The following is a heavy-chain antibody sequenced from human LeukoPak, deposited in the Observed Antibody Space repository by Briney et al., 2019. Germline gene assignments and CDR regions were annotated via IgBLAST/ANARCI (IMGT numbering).Heavy chain of an antibody. CDR2: MNPNSGNT. Sequence: ASVKVSCKASGYTFTRYAINWVRQAAGQGLEWMGWMNPNSGNTGYAQKFQGRVTITRHTSISTAYMELSSLRSEDTAVYYCARSAGITIFGVVNLFAYYYYYMDVWGKGTTVTVSS. CDR1: GYTFTRYA. D-gene: IGHD3-3*01. V-gene: IGHV1-8*03. J-gene: IGHJ6*03. CDR3: ARSAGITIFGVVNLFAYYYYYMDV.